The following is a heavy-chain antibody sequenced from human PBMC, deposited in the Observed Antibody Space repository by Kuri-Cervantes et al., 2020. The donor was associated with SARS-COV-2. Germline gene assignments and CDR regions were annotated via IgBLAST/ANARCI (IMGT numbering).Heavy chain of an antibody. CDR1: GGSFSDNH. D-gene: IGHD3-10*01. CDR2: INYSGTT. CDR3: ERLRRHNNAWFVTGYYMDV. Sequence: SETLSLTCAVYGGSFSDNHWTWVRQPPGKGLEWIGEINYSGTTNYNPSLKSRVTMSVDTSKNQFSLNLTSVTAADTAVYYCERLRRHNNAWFVTGYYMDVWGKGTTVTVSS. J-gene: IGHJ6*03. V-gene: IGHV4-34*01.